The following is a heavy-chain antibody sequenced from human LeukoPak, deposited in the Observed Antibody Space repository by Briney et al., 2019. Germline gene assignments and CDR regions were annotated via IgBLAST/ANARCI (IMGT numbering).Heavy chain of an antibody. Sequence: GGSLRLSCAASGFTFSGSAMHWVRQASGKGLEWVGRIRSKANSYATAYAASVKGRFTISRDDSKNTAYLQMNSLKTEDTAVYYCTRQGRDYYDSSGYYYFDYWGQGTLVTVSS. J-gene: IGHJ4*02. CDR3: TRQGRDYYDSSGYYYFDY. CDR2: IRSKANSYAT. D-gene: IGHD3-22*01. CDR1: GFTFSGSA. V-gene: IGHV3-73*01.